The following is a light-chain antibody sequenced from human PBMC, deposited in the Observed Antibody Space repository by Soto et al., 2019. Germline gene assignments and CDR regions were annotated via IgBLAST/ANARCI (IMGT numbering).Light chain of an antibody. Sequence: IQMTQAPSSLSASLVDRLTITCRPSQGISNYLAWYQQKPGKVPKLLIYAASTLQSGVPSRFSGSGSGTDFTLTISRLEPEDFAVYYCQQYGSSPQWTLGQGTKVDI. CDR1: QGISNY. CDR2: AAS. J-gene: IGKJ1*01. CDR3: QQYGSSPQWT. V-gene: IGKV1-27*01.